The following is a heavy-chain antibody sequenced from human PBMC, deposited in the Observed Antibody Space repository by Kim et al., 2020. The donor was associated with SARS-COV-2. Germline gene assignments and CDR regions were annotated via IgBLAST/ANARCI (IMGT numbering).Heavy chain of an antibody. CDR3: ARASMVAAADNFDS. CDR1: GYTFTSYA. Sequence: ASVKVSCKASGYTFTSYAMNWVRQAPGQGLEWMGWINTNTGNPTYAQGFTGRFVFSLDTSVSTTYLQISSLKAEDTAVYYCARASMVAAADNFDSWGQGTLVTVSS. V-gene: IGHV7-4-1*02. D-gene: IGHD6-13*01. CDR2: INTNTGNP. J-gene: IGHJ5*01.